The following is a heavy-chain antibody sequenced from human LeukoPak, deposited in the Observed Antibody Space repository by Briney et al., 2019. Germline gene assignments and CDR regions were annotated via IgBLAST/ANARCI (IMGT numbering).Heavy chain of an antibody. Sequence: PSETLSLTCTVSGVSISSYYWSWIRQPPGKGLEWIGYIYYSGITNYNPSLKSRVTISVDTSKNQFSLRLSSVTTADTAVYYCARDQGRDGYNTWGQGTLVTVSS. CDR2: IYYSGIT. V-gene: IGHV4-59*01. J-gene: IGHJ4*02. D-gene: IGHD5-24*01. CDR1: GVSISSYY. CDR3: ARDQGRDGYNT.